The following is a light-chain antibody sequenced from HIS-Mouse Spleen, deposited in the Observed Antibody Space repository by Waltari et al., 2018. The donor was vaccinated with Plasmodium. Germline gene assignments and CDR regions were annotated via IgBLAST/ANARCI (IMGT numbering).Light chain of an antibody. CDR2: GVS. Sequence: QSALTQPPSASGSPGQSVTISCTGTSSDVGGYNYVSWYQQHPGKAPKLMIYGVSKQPSGFPDRFSGSKSGNTASLTVSGLQAEDEADYYCSSYAGSNNLVFGGGTKLTVL. CDR1: SSDVGGYNY. CDR3: SSYAGSNNLV. V-gene: IGLV2-8*01. J-gene: IGLJ2*01.